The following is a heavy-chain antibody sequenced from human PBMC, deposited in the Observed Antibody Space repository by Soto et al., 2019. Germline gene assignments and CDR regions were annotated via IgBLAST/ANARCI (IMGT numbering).Heavy chain of an antibody. CDR1: GFTFSSYG. D-gene: IGHD6-13*01. CDR2: IKQDGSEK. J-gene: IGHJ4*02. V-gene: IGHV3-7*04. Sequence: SLRLSCAASGFTFSSYGMHWVRQAPGKGLEWVANIKQDGSEKYYVDSVKGRFTISRDNAKNSLYLQMNSLRAEDTAVYYCARDLGSSWYSNYCFYYWCQGSLVTV. CDR3: ARDLGSSWYSNYCFYY.